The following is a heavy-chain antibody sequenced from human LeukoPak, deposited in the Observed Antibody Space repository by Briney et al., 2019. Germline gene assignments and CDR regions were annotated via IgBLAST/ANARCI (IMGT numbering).Heavy chain of an antibody. J-gene: IGHJ4*02. CDR1: GFSFSDYW. Sequence: GGSLRLSCAASGFSFSDYWMDWVRQSPGKGMEWVANINQDGSEGYYADSVKGRFTISRGNAKNSLYLQMNKLRAEDTAVYYCSRSLDYWGQGALVTVSS. CDR2: INQDGSEG. V-gene: IGHV3-7*01. CDR3: SRSLDY.